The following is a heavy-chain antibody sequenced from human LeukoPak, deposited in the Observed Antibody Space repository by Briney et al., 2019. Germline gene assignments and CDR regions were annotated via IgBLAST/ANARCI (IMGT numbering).Heavy chain of an antibody. Sequence: SQTLSLTCAISGDSVSSNSAAWNWIRQSPSRGLEWLGRTYYRSKWYNDYAVSVKSRITINPDTSKNQFSLQLNSVTPEDTAVYYCARDSVGYCSGGSCSPKTNWFDPWGQGTLVTVSS. D-gene: IGHD2-15*01. V-gene: IGHV6-1*01. CDR1: GDSVSSNSAA. CDR2: TYYRSKWYN. CDR3: ARDSVGYCSGGSCSPKTNWFDP. J-gene: IGHJ5*02.